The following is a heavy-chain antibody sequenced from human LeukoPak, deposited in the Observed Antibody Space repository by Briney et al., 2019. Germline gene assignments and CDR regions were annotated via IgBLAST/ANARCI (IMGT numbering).Heavy chain of an antibody. CDR1: GDSISNFY. J-gene: IGHJ4*02. CDR3: ARRSGWHYVDY. CDR2: IHYSGNS. Sequence: SETLSLTCSVSGDSISNFYWNWIRQPPGKRLEWIGNIHYSGNSNYNPSLQSRVTISIDTSRKQLFLKLTSVTAADTAVYYCARRSGWHYVDYWGQGTLVTVSS. V-gene: IGHV4-59*08. D-gene: IGHD6-19*01.